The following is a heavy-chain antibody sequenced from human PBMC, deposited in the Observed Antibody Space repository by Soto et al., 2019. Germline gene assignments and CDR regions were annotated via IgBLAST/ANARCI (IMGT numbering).Heavy chain of an antibody. J-gene: IGHJ5*02. V-gene: IGHV4-34*01. CDR3: ARRHYYGSGSRTPNWFDP. Sequence: ETLSLTCAVYGGSFSGYYWSWIRQPPGKGLEWIGEINHSGSTNYNPSLKSRVTISVDTSKNQFSLKLSSVTAADTAVYYCARRHYYGSGSRTPNWFDPWGQGTLVTVSS. D-gene: IGHD3-10*01. CDR2: INHSGST. CDR1: GGSFSGYY.